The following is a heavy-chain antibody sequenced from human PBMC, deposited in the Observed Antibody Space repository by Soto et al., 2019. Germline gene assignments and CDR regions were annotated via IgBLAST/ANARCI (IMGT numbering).Heavy chain of an antibody. CDR1: GGAFSGYY. J-gene: IGHJ6*02. Sequence: SETLSLPCAVYGGAFSGYYWRWIRQPPGEGVGWIGEINHSGSTNYNPSLKSRVTISVDTSKNQFSLKLSSVTAADTAVYYCARGPSGAAAGTYYGMDVWGQGTTVTVSS. V-gene: IGHV4-34*01. CDR3: ARGPSGAAAGTYYGMDV. CDR2: INHSGST. D-gene: IGHD6-13*01.